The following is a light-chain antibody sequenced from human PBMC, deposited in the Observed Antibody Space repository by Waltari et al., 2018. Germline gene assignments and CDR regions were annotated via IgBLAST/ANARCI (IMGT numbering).Light chain of an antibody. CDR1: QNVGTS. CDR3: QQYEDWPRHS. V-gene: IGKV3-15*01. CDR2: GAY. J-gene: IGKJ4*01. Sequence: EIVVTHSPATLSVSPGERVTLSCRASQNVGTSLAWYQQKPGQTPRLLIFGAYSRASGVPARFSGSGSGTDFTLAISSLQSEDFAVYYCQQYEDWPRHSFGGGTKVQIE.